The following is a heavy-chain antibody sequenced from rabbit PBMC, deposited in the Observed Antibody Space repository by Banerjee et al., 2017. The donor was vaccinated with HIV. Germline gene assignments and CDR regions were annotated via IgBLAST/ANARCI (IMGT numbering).Heavy chain of an antibody. V-gene: IGHV1S45*01. J-gene: IGHJ6*01. CDR2: INGITGKA. Sequence: QERLVESGGGLVKPEGSLTLTCTASGFSFSNKVVMCWVRQAPGKGLEWIACINGITGKAVYATWAKGRFTCSKTSSTTVTLQATSLTAADTATYFCARDSSSSFSSYGMDLWGPGTLVTVS. D-gene: IGHD1-1*01. CDR3: ARDSSSSFSSYGMDL. CDR1: GFSFSNKVV.